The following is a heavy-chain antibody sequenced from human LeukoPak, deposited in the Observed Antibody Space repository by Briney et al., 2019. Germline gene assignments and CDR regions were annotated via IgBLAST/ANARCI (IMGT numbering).Heavy chain of an antibody. CDR3: AKGSGASRPYYLDY. CDR1: GFAFNNYV. J-gene: IGHJ4*02. V-gene: IGHV3-23*01. Sequence: GGSLRLSCAASGFAFNNYVMTWVRQAPGKGLDWFSAISASGNGIYYADSVKGRFTISRDSSKSTMYLQMTSLTAEDTAVYYCAKGSGASRPYYLDYWGRGTPVTVSS. D-gene: IGHD3-10*01. CDR2: ISASGNGI.